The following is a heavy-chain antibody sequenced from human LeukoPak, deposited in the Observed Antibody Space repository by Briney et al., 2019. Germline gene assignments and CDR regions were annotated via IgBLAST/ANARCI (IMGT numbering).Heavy chain of an antibody. Sequence: GGSLRLSCAASGFTFSSYWMHWVRQAPGKGLEWVAVIWSDGSNKYYADAVMGRFTISRDNSKNTLYLQMDSLRPEDTGLYYCVRAVGPFDYWGQGTLVSVSS. CDR2: IWSDGSNK. V-gene: IGHV3-33*08. J-gene: IGHJ4*02. CDR1: GFTFSSYW. D-gene: IGHD4-23*01. CDR3: VRAVGPFDY.